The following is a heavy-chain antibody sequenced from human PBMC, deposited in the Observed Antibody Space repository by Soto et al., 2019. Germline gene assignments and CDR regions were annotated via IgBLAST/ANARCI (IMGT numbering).Heavy chain of an antibody. V-gene: IGHV3-23*01. Sequence: EVQLLESGGGLVQPGGSLRLSCAASGFTFKNFAVSWVRQAPGKGMEWVSAIGGSGSSANYADSVKGRFTVSRYDSKSTLYLQMSGLRVDETALYYCAKDAVAYNGEWDWFDLWGQGTLVTVSS. CDR3: AKDAVAYNGEWDWFDL. CDR2: IGGSGSSA. D-gene: IGHD3-10*01. CDR1: GFTFKNFA. J-gene: IGHJ5*02.